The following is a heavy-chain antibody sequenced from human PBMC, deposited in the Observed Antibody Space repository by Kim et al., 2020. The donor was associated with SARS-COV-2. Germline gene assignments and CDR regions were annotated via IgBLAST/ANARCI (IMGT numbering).Heavy chain of an antibody. CDR2: IKTDGSIT. J-gene: IGHJ6*02. CDR3: ARSGQQPF. Sequence: GGSLRLSCAASGFSINSYWMHWLRQGPGKGLVWVSHIKTDGSITNYADSVKGRFTISRDNARNTLYLQMNSLTPEDTAVYYCARSGQQPFWGQGTTVTVS. V-gene: IGHV3-74*01. D-gene: IGHD6-13*01. CDR1: GFSINSYW.